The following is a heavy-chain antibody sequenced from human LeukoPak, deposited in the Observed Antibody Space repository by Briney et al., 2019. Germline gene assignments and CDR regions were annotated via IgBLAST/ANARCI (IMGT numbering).Heavy chain of an antibody. CDR3: ARAYSGSYVSYLFDY. CDR2: INPSGGST. V-gene: IGHV1-46*01. CDR1: GYTFTSYY. D-gene: IGHD1-26*01. J-gene: IGHJ4*02. Sequence: GASVKVSCKASGYTFTSYYMHWVRQAPGQGLEWMGIINPSGGSTSYAQKFQGRVTMTRDMSTSTVYMELSSLRSEDTAVYYCARAYSGSYVSYLFDYWGQGTLVTVSS.